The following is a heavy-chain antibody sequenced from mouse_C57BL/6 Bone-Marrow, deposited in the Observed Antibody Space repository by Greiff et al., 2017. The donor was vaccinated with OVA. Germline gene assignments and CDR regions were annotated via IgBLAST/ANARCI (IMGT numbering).Heavy chain of an antibody. CDR3: ARGRKFYYFDY. CDR2: IYHSGSET. Sequence: VQLQQPGAELVRPGYSVKLSCKASGYTFTSYGMDWVKQRPGQGLELIGTIYHSGSETHYNHTMQDKATLTVDKTYRTAYMQISSLTSEDTAVYYCARGRKFYYFDYWGQGTTLTVSS. CDR1: GYTFTSYG. V-gene: IGHV1-61*01. J-gene: IGHJ2*01. D-gene: IGHD6-1*01.